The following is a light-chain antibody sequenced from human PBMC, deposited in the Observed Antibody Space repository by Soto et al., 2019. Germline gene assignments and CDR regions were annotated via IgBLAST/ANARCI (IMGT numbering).Light chain of an antibody. V-gene: IGLV2-14*01. Sequence: QSALTQPASVSGSPGQSIIISCTGTSSDVDTYKYVSWYQQHPGKAPKLMIYEFSHRPSGVSDRFSGSKSGNTASLTISGLQAEDEAEYYCCSYAGSTTRVLFGGGTKLTVL. CDR2: EFS. CDR3: CSYAGSTTRVL. CDR1: SSDVDTYKY. J-gene: IGLJ2*01.